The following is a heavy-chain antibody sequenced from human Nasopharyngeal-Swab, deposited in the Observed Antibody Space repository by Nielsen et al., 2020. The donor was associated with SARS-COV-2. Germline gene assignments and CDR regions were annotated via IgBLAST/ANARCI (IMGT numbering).Heavy chain of an antibody. J-gene: IGHJ5*02. V-gene: IGHV1-69*04. CDR1: GGTFSSYA. CDR3: ARNHPSGCADP. D-gene: IGHD6-19*01. Sequence: SVKVSCKASGGTFSSYAISWVRQAPGQGLEWMGRIIPILGIANYAQKFQGRVTITADKSTSTAYMELSSLRSDDTAVYYCARNHPSGCADPWGQGTLVTVSS. CDR2: IIPILGIA.